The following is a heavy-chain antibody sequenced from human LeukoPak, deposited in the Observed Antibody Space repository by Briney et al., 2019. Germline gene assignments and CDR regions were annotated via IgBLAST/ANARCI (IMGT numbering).Heavy chain of an antibody. V-gene: IGHV4-4*02. CDR1: GVSISSNLW. CDR3: ARGGDRSFDY. D-gene: IGHD3-10*01. Sequence: SGTLSLTCAVPGVSISSNLWWTWVRQPPGKGLEWIAEIHHSGSINYNPSLKSRVTISVDKAKNQFSLNLNSVTAADTAVYYCARGGDRSFDYWGQGTLVTASS. CDR2: IHHSGSI. J-gene: IGHJ4*02.